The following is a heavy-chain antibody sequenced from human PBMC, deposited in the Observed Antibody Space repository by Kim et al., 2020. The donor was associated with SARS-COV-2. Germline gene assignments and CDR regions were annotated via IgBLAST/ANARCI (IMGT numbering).Heavy chain of an antibody. J-gene: IGHJ3*02. CDR1: GFSLSTSGMC. Sequence: SGPTLVNPTQTLTLTCTFSGFSLSTSGMCVSWIRQLPGKALEWLARIDWDDDKYYSTSLKTRPTISKDTSKNQVVLTMTNMDPVDTATYYCERISVPGYLFDKTRGDDFDIWGQGTMVTVSS. V-gene: IGHV2-70*11. D-gene: IGHD3-9*01. CDR3: ERISVPGYLFDKTRGDDFDI. CDR2: IDWDDDK.